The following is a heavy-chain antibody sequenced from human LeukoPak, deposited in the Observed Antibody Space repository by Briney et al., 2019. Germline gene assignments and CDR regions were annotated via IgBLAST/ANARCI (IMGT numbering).Heavy chain of an antibody. CDR1: GFTFSGYE. CDR3: ARGGPYFDY. CDR2: SSRSGSII. J-gene: IGHJ4*02. Sequence: GGSLILSCAASGFTFSGYEMNWVRQAPGKGLEWVSYSSRSGSIIYYADSVKGRFTISRDNAKNSLYLQMNSLRAEDTAVYYCARGGPYFDYWGQGTLVAVSS. V-gene: IGHV3-48*03.